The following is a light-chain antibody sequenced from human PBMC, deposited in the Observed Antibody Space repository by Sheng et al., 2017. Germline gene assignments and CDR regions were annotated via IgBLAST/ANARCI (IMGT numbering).Light chain of an antibody. Sequence: EIVMTQSPAALSVSPGERATLSCRASQSVSSNLAWYHQRPGQTPRLLIYATSSRATGIPDRFSGSGSGTDFTLTISRLEPEDFAVYYCQRYDNSPRTFGQGTRVEIK. V-gene: IGKV3-20*01. CDR3: QRYDNSPRT. J-gene: IGKJ1*01. CDR2: ATS. CDR1: QSVSSN.